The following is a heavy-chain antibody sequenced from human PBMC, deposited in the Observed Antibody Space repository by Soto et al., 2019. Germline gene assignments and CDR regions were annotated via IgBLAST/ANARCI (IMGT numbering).Heavy chain of an antibody. J-gene: IGHJ4*02. V-gene: IGHV3-30*09. Sequence: PGGSLRLSCAASGFSFSGYTMHWVRQAPGKGLEWVAVIGYDGSRKFYTDSVKGRFAISRDNSKNALYLQMDSLTPDDTAWYYCPRGYNYGNSFDAWGQGALVTVSS. CDR1: GFSFSGYT. D-gene: IGHD5-18*01. CDR2: IGYDGSRK. CDR3: PRGYNYGNSFDA.